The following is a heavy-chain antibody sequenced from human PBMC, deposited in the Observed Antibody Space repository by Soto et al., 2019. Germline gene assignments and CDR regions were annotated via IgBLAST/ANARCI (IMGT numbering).Heavy chain of an antibody. Sequence: QVQLQESGPGLVKPSDTLSLTCAVSGYSISSSNWWGWIRQPPGKGLEWIGYIYYSGTTYYNPSRKRRVTMSVDTSKNQFSLKRTSVTAEDTAVYYCARREIQGPIDYWGQGTLVTVSS. D-gene: IGHD1-26*01. V-gene: IGHV4-28*01. CDR3: ARREIQGPIDY. CDR2: IYYSGTT. CDR1: GYSISSSNW. J-gene: IGHJ4*02.